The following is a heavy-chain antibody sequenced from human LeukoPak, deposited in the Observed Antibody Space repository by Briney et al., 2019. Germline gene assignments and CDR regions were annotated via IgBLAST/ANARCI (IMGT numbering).Heavy chain of an antibody. D-gene: IGHD4-17*01. J-gene: IGHJ6*02. CDR2: IWYDGSNK. V-gene: IGHV3-33*01. Sequence: SGGSLRLSCAASGFTFSSYGMHWVRQAPGKGLEWVAVIWYDGSNKYYADSVKGRFTISRDNSKNTLYLQMNSLRAEDTAVYYCVAVYNDYGDLGVWGQGTTVTVSS. CDR3: VAVYNDYGDLGV. CDR1: GFTFSSYG.